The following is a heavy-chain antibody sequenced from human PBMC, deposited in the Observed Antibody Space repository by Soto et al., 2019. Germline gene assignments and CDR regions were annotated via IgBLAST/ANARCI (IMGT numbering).Heavy chain of an antibody. CDR2: ISSSGSTI. J-gene: IGHJ6*03. Sequence: QVQLVESGGGLVKPGGSLRLSCAASGFTFSDYYMSWIRQAPGKGLEWVSYISSSGSTIYYADSVKGRFTISRDNAKNSLSMQMSSLRAADSAVYYCARVGEGFGELGAGYYYYMDVWGKGTTVIVSS. D-gene: IGHD3-10*01. V-gene: IGHV3-11*01. CDR3: ARVGEGFGELGAGYYYYMDV. CDR1: GFTFSDYY.